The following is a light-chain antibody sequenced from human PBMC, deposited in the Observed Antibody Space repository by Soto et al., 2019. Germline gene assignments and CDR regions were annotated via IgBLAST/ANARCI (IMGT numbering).Light chain of an antibody. J-gene: IGKJ2*01. V-gene: IGKV1-5*03. CDR3: QQYNSYPHT. CDR1: QNIGTL. Sequence: DIQMTQSPSTLSASVGDRVSITCRASQNIGTLLAWYQQKPGKAPMSLMYKASSLESGVPSRFSGSGSGTEFTLTISSLQPDDCATYYCQQYNSYPHTFGQGTKLEIK. CDR2: KAS.